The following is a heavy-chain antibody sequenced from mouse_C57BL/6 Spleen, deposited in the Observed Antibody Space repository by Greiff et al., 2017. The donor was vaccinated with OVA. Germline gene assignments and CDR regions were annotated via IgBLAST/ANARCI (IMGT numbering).Heavy chain of an antibody. Sequence: QVQLQQPGAELVKPGASVKLSCKASGYTFPSYWMHWVKQRPGQGLEWIGTIHPNSGSTNYNEKFKSKATLTVDKSSSTAYKQLSSLTSEDSAVYYCARKGIITTVRYALDYWGQGTSVTVSS. V-gene: IGHV1-64*01. CDR3: ARKGIITTVRYALDY. J-gene: IGHJ4*01. D-gene: IGHD1-1*01. CDR2: IHPNSGST. CDR1: GYTFPSYW.